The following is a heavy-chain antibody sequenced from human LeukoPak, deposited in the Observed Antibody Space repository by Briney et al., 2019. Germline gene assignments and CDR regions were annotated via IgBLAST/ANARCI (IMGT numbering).Heavy chain of an antibody. V-gene: IGHV1-18*01. CDR3: ARVDDYDILTGYYKAYFDY. CDR1: GYTFTSYG. Sequence: ASVKVSCKASGYTFTSYGISWVRPAPGQGLEWMGWISAYNGNTNYAQKLQGRVTMTTDTSTSTAYMELRSLRSDDTAVYYCARVDDYDILTGYYKAYFDYWGQGTLVTVSS. CDR2: ISAYNGNT. J-gene: IGHJ4*02. D-gene: IGHD3-9*01.